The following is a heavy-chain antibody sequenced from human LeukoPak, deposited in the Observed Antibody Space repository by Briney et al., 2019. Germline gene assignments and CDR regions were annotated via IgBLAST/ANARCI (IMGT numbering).Heavy chain of an antibody. J-gene: IGHJ4*02. CDR2: INSDGSST. V-gene: IGHV3-74*01. CDR1: GFIVSSNY. D-gene: IGHD3-10*01. CDR3: ARRSGPQDY. Sequence: GGSLRLSCAASGFIVSSNYMSWVCQAPGKGLVWVSRINSDGSSTSYADSVKGRFTIARDNAKNTLYLQMNSLRAEDTAVYYCARRSGPQDYWGQGTLVTVSS.